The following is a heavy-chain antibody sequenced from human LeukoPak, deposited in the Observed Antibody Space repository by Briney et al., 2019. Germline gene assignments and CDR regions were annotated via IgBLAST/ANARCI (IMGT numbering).Heavy chain of an antibody. CDR1: GYTFTSYY. CDR2: INPNSGGT. D-gene: IGHD3-10*01. V-gene: IGHV1-2*02. J-gene: IGHJ4*02. CDR3: ARDRRGYYDSGSYYPLI. Sequence: GASVKVSCKASGYTFTSYYIHWARQAPGQGLEWMGWINPNSGGTNYAQKFQGRVTMTRDTSVSTAYMEVSRLRSDDTAVYYCARDRRGYYDSGSYYPLIWGQGTLVTVSS.